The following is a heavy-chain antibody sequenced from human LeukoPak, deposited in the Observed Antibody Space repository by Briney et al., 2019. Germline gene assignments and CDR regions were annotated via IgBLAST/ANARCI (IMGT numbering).Heavy chain of an antibody. J-gene: IGHJ4*02. CDR2: IIPIFGTA. CDR1: GGTFSSYA. Sequence: SVKVSCKASGGTFSSYAISWVRQAPGQGLEWMGGIIPIFGTANYAQKFQGRVTITADESTSTAYVELSSLRSEDTAVYYCAAIRNEYNWNSFDYWGQGTLVTVSS. V-gene: IGHV1-69*13. CDR3: AAIRNEYNWNSFDY. D-gene: IGHD1-7*01.